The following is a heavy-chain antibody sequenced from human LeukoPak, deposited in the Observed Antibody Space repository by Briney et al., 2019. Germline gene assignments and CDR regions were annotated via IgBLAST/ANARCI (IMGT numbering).Heavy chain of an antibody. D-gene: IGHD6-19*01. CDR3: ARARTIGWSDFDY. Sequence: GASVKVSCKASGYTLTGHHMHWVRQAPGQGFQYMGRVNPDSGGTNYAQKFQGRVTVTRDTSISTAFMELKSLTSDDTAVYYCARARTIGWSDFDYWGQGTLVTVSS. J-gene: IGHJ4*02. CDR1: GYTLTGHH. V-gene: IGHV1-2*06. CDR2: VNPDSGGT.